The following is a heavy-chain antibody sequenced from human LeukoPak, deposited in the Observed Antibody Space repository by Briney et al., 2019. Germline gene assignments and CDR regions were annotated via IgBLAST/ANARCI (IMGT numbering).Heavy chain of an antibody. Sequence: PGGSLRLSCVASGFTFSSYAMSWVRQAPGKGLEWVSVISGSGGTTKYADSVKGRFTISRDNSKNTLYLQMVSLRAEDTAVYYCAKEVMYDFWSGYPPHLDYWGQGTLVTVSS. D-gene: IGHD3-3*01. J-gene: IGHJ4*02. CDR2: ISGSGGTT. CDR3: AKEVMYDFWSGYPPHLDY. V-gene: IGHV3-23*01. CDR1: GFTFSSYA.